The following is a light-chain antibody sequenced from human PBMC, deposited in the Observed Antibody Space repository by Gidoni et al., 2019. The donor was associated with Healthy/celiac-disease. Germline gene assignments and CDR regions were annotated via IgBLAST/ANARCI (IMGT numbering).Light chain of an antibody. Sequence: SSYLTQYPAVSVALGQTVRIPCQGDSLRSYYAIWYQQKPGQAPVLVIYGKNNRHSGIPDRFSGSSSGNTASLTITGAQAEDEAEYYCNSRDSSGNDLPLLVCGGGTKLTVL. J-gene: IGLJ3*02. V-gene: IGLV3-19*01. CDR2: GKN. CDR3: NSRDSSGNDLPLLV. CDR1: SLRSYY.